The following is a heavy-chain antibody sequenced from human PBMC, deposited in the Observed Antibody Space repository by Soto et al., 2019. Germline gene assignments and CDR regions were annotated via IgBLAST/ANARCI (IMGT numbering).Heavy chain of an antibody. CDR1: GGTFSSYA. CDR3: ARSQDYDYVWGSYRYQLFDY. V-gene: IGHV1-69*13. Sequence: SVKVSCKASGGTFSSYAISWVRQAPGQGLEWMGGIIPIFGTANYAQKFQGRVTITADESTSTAYMELSSLRSEDTAVYYCARSQDYDYVWGSYRYQLFDYWGQGTLVTVSS. CDR2: IIPIFGTA. J-gene: IGHJ4*02. D-gene: IGHD3-16*02.